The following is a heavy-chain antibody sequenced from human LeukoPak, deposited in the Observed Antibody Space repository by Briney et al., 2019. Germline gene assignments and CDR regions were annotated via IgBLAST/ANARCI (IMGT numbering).Heavy chain of an antibody. D-gene: IGHD5-18*01. CDR1: GGSFSGYY. V-gene: IGHV4-34*01. CDR3: ARQGYSYGYIDY. J-gene: IGHJ4*02. Sequence: SETLSLTCAVYGGSFSGYYWDWIRQPPGKGLEWIGNIYYSGSTFYNPSLTSRVTISVDTSRKQFSLQLSSVTAADTAVYYCARQGYSYGYIDYWGQGTLVTVSS. CDR2: IYYSGST.